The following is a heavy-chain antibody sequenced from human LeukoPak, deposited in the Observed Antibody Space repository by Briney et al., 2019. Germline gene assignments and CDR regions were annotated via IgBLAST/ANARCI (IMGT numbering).Heavy chain of an antibody. D-gene: IGHD3-3*01. V-gene: IGHV4-59*11. CDR2: IYYSGST. CDR3: ASADFWSGYLV. CDR1: GGSISSHY. J-gene: IGHJ3*01. Sequence: PSETLSLTCTVSGGSISSHYWSWIRQPPGKGLEWIGYIYYSGSTNYNPSLKSRVTISVDTSKNQFSLKLSSVTAADTAVYYCASADFWSGYLVWGQGIMVTVSS.